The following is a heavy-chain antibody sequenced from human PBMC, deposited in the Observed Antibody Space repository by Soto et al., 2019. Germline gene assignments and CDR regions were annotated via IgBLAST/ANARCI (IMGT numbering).Heavy chain of an antibody. Sequence: EVQLLESGGGLVQPGGSLRLSCAASGFTFSSYAMSWVRQAPGKGLEWVSAISGSGGSTYYADSVKGRFTISRDNSKNTLYLQMNSLRAEDTAVYYCAKSGLSGMGRFLEWLPHDWGQGTLVTVSS. CDR2: ISGSGGST. D-gene: IGHD3-3*01. CDR1: GFTFSSYA. V-gene: IGHV3-23*01. CDR3: AKSGLSGMGRFLEWLPHD. J-gene: IGHJ4*02.